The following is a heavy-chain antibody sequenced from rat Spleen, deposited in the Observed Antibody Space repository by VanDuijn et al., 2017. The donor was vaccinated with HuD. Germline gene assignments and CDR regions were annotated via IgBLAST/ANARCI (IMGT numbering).Heavy chain of an antibody. J-gene: IGHJ4*01. Sequence: QVQLRESGPGLVQPSQTLSLTCTVSGFSLTSYHVSWVRQSPGKGLEWMGMIWTVGGTVYNSLLESRLNISRDTSTSQVFLKMDSLQTEDTATYYCTRAINYGGYGYVMDVWGQGASVTVSS. V-gene: IGHV2-43*01. CDR2: IWTVGGT. CDR3: TRAINYGGYGYVMDV. D-gene: IGHD1-11*01. CDR1: GFSLTSYH.